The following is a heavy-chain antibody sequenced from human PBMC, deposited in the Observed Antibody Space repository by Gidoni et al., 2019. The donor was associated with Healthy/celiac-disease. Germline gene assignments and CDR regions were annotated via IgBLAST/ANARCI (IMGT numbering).Heavy chain of an antibody. CDR1: GGSFSGYY. CDR3: ASGNQTYYFDY. V-gene: IGHV4-34*01. CDR2: IHHSGST. Sequence: QVQLQQWGAGLLKPSETLSLTCAVYGGSFSGYYWSWIRQPPGKGLEWIGEIHHSGSTNYNPSLKSRVTISVDTSKNQFSLKLSSVTAADTAVYYCASGNQTYYFDYWGQGTLVTVSS. J-gene: IGHJ4*02.